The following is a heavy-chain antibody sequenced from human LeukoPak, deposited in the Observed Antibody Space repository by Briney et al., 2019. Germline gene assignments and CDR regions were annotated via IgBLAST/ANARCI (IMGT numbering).Heavy chain of an antibody. CDR3: AIGMAAAGTFEY. D-gene: IGHD6-13*01. J-gene: IGHJ4*02. CDR1: GYTFTAYY. CDR2: INPNSGGT. Sequence: SSVKVSCKASGYTFTAYYLYWVRQAPGHGLEWMGRINPNSGGTDYAQKFQSRVTMTRDTSISTAYMELSSLRSDDTAVYYCAIGMAAAGTFEYWGQGTLVTVSS. V-gene: IGHV1-2*06.